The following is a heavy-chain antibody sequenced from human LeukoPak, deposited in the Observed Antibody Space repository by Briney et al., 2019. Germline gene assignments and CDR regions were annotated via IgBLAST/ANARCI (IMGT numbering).Heavy chain of an antibody. D-gene: IGHD3-9*01. CDR2: ISSKAYGGTT. CDR1: GFTFGDYA. V-gene: IGHV3-49*03. Sequence: GRSLRLSCTASGFTFGDYAMSWFRQAPGKELEWVGFISSKAYGGTTAYAESVKGRFTISRDDSKSIAYLQMNSLIFFFKQKTEYEILTGYYYFDYWGQGTLVTVSS. J-gene: IGHJ4*02. CDR3: EILTGYYYFDY.